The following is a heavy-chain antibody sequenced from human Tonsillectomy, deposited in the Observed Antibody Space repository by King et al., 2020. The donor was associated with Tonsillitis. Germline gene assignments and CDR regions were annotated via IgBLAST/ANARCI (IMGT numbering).Heavy chain of an antibody. CDR3: ASTSPPYYYYYMDV. CDR1: GGSISSAGYY. CDR2: ISYSGNT. D-gene: IGHD3-3*01. V-gene: IGHV4-31*03. J-gene: IGHJ6*03. Sequence: VQLQESGPGLVKPSQTLSLTCTVSGGSISSAGYYWSWIRQHPGKGLEWIGYISYSGNTFYNPSLKGRLIISVETSKNQFSLKVYSVNAADTAVYYCASTSPPYYYYYMDVWGKGTTVSVSS.